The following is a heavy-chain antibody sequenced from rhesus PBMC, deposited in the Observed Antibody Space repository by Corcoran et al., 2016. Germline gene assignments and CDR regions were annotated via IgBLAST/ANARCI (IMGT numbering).Heavy chain of an antibody. J-gene: IGHJ3*01. CDR3: ARNRAVADAFDF. D-gene: IGHD6-37*01. V-gene: IGHV2-174*01. CDR2: IYWDDDK. CDR1: GCSISTSGRG. Sequence: QVTLKESGPALVKPTQTLTLTCTFSGCSISTSGRGVGWIRPPPGMALEWLALIYWDDDKYYSTSLKSRLTIAKDTSKNQVVLTMTNMDPVDTATYYCARNRAVADAFDFWCQGLRVTVSS.